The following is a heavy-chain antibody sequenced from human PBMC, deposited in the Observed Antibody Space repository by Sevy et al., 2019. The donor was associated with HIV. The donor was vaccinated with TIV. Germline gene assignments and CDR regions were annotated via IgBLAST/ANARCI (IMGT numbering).Heavy chain of an antibody. Sequence: QSQTLSLTCAISGDSVSSNSAAWNWIRQSPSRGLEWLGRTYYRSKWYNDYAVSVKSRITINQDTSKNQFSPQLNSVTPEDTAVYYCARGCIAAAGMTDAFDIWGQGTMVTVSS. J-gene: IGHJ3*02. D-gene: IGHD6-13*01. CDR1: GDSVSSNSAA. CDR3: ARGCIAAAGMTDAFDI. V-gene: IGHV6-1*01. CDR2: TYYRSKWYN.